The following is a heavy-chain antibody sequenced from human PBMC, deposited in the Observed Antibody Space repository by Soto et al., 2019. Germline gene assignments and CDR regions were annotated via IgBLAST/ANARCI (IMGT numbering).Heavy chain of an antibody. CDR3: ARFRGGIVVVPKPFDY. Sequence: GGSLRLSCAASGFTFSSYAMSWVRQAPGKGLEWVSAISGSGGSTYYADSVKGRFTISRDNSKNTLYLQMNSLRAEDTAVYYCARFRGGIVVVPKPFDYCGQGTLVTVS. J-gene: IGHJ4*02. CDR1: GFTFSSYA. CDR2: ISGSGGST. V-gene: IGHV3-23*01. D-gene: IGHD3-22*01.